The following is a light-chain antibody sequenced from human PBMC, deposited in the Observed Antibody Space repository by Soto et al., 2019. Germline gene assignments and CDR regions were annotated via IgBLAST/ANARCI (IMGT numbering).Light chain of an antibody. CDR1: QSVSSY. Sequence: EIVLTQSPATLSLSPGERATLSCRASQSVSSYLAWYQQKPGQAPRLLIYDASNRATGIPARFSGSGSGTDFTLTISSPEPEDFAVYYCQQRSNWPPGGLTFGGGTKVEIK. CDR2: DAS. V-gene: IGKV3-11*01. J-gene: IGKJ4*01. CDR3: QQRSNWPPGGLT.